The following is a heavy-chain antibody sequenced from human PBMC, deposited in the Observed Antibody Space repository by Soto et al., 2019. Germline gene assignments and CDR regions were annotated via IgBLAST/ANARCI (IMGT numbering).Heavy chain of an antibody. D-gene: IGHD2-2*02. CDR3: ARAPGYCSSTSRYIGVWFDP. CDR2: INPSGGST. V-gene: IGHV1-46*01. J-gene: IGHJ5*02. Sequence: GASVKVSCKASGYTFTSYYMHWVRQAPGQGLEWMGIINPSGGSTSYAQKFQGRVTMTRDTSTSTVYMELSSLRSEDTAVYYCARAPGYCSSTSRYIGVWFDPWGQGNLVTVSS. CDR1: GYTFTSYY.